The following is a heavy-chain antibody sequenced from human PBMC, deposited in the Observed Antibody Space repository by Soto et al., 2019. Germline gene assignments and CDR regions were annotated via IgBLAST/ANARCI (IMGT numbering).Heavy chain of an antibody. CDR1: GFTFTIYG. Sequence: QVQLVQSGAEVKKPGASVKVSCKASGFTFTIYGVIWVRQAPGQGLEGMGWVSANNLNTPDAQKFQGRVTMTTDTSTSTAYMERRSLSPDDTAVYFCARRVGVAPVYDAYDFWGQGTMVTVSS. CDR3: ARRVGVAPVYDAYDF. CDR2: VSANNLNT. D-gene: IGHD2-15*01. V-gene: IGHV1-18*01. J-gene: IGHJ3*01.